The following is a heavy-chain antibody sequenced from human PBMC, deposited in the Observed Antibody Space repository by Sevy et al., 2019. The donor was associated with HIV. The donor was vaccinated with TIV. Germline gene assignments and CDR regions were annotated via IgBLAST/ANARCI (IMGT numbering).Heavy chain of an antibody. CDR3: ARSTYYYDTTGYGAFDL. Sequence: GGSLRLSCAASGFTFSSYAMTWVRQAPGKGLEWVSGINWNGDNTGYGDSLKGRFTISRDNAKNSLYLQIDSLRAEDTALYHCARSTYYYDTTGYGAFDLWGQGTMVTVSS. D-gene: IGHD3-22*01. V-gene: IGHV3-20*01. J-gene: IGHJ3*01. CDR1: GFTFSSYA. CDR2: INWNGDNT.